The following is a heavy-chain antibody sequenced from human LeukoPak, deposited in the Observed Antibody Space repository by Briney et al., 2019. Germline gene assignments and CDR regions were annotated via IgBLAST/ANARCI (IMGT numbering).Heavy chain of an antibody. D-gene: IGHD6-19*01. CDR2: FDGSGGPT. V-gene: IGHV3-23*01. CDR1: GFAFSTYA. Sequence: PGGSLRLSCAASGFAFSTYAMSWVRQAPGKGLEWVSTFDGSGGPTYYADSVKGRFTISKDNSKNTLYLQMNSLRAEDTAVYFCAKDLKGSGWDLDYWGQGTLVTVSS. J-gene: IGHJ4*02. CDR3: AKDLKGSGWDLDY.